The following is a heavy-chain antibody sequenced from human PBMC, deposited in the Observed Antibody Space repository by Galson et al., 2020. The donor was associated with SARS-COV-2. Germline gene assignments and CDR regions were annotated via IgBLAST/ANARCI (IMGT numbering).Heavy chain of an antibody. V-gene: IGHV3-13*01. CDR1: GFTFSSYD. CDR2: IGTAGDT. J-gene: IGHJ6*03. Sequence: GESLKISCAASGFTFSSYDMHWVRQATGKGLEWVSAIGTAGDTYYPGSVKARFTISRENAKNSLYLQINSLRAGDTAVYYCARARMTTVVTDYYYYYYMDVWGKGTTVTVSS. CDR3: ARARMTTVVTDYYYYYYMDV. D-gene: IGHD4-4*01.